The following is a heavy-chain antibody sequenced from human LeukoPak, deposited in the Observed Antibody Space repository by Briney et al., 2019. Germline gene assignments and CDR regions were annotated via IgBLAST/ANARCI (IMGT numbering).Heavy chain of an antibody. CDR3: ARGTVAYYFDY. J-gene: IGHJ4*02. CDR1: GFTFSNAW. CDR2: IKQDGSEK. D-gene: IGHD4-23*01. Sequence: GGSLRLSCAASGFTFSNAWMSWVRQAPGKGLEWVANIKQDGSEKYYVDSVKGRFTISRDNAKNSLYLQMNSLRAEDTAVYYCARGTVAYYFDYWGQGTLVTVSS. V-gene: IGHV3-7*01.